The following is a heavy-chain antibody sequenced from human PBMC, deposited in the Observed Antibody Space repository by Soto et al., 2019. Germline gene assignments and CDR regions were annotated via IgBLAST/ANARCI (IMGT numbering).Heavy chain of an antibody. D-gene: IGHD3-10*01. CDR1: GFTFSNYA. Sequence: PGGSLRLSCAASGFTFSNYAMNWVRQAPGKGLEWVSGISGSGYSTYYADSVKGRFTISRDNSKNTLYLQMNNLRPEDTALYFCAKEINHGSGLAHADYWGQGTLVTVSS. CDR2: ISGSGYST. V-gene: IGHV3-23*01. J-gene: IGHJ4*02. CDR3: AKEINHGSGLAHADY.